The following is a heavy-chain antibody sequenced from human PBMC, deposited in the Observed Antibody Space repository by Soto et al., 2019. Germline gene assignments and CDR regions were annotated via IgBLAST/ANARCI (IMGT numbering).Heavy chain of an antibody. D-gene: IGHD1-26*01. CDR3: ARVYSGSYYEFDY. Sequence: LSLTCTVSGGSINNYYWSWIRQPAGKGLEWIGRIYTSGSTNYNPSLKSRVTMSVDTSKNQFSLKLSSVTAADTAVYYCARVYSGSYYEFDYWGQGTLVTVSS. V-gene: IGHV4-4*07. J-gene: IGHJ4*02. CDR2: IYTSGST. CDR1: GGSINNYY.